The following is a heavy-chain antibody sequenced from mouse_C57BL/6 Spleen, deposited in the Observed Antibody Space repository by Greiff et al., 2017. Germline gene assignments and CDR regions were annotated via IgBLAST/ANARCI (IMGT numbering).Heavy chain of an antibody. CDR3: ARRHYGNYWYFDV. D-gene: IGHD2-1*01. V-gene: IGHV5-2*01. CDR2: INSDGGST. J-gene: IGHJ1*03. CDR1: EYEFPSHD. Sequence: EVKLQESGGGLVQPGESLKLSCESNEYEFPSHDMSWVRKTPEKRLELVAAINSDGGSTYYPDTMERRFIISRDNTKKTLYLQMSSLRSEDTALYYCARRHYGNYWYFDVWGTGTTVTVSS.